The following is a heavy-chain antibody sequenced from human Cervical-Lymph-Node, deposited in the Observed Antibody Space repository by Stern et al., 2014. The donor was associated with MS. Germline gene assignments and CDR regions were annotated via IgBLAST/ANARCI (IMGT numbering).Heavy chain of an antibody. CDR2: IYTSGST. V-gene: IGHV4-61*02. Sequence: QLQLQESGPGLVKPSQTLSLTCSVSGGSISSGSYYWSWIRQPAGKGLEWIGRIYTSGSTNYNPSLKSRVTISVDPPKNQFSWKLSSVTAADTAVYYCARGIPRTVAGSNWFDPWGQGTLVTVSS. CDR3: ARGIPRTVAGSNWFDP. CDR1: GGSISSGSYY. J-gene: IGHJ5*02. D-gene: IGHD6-19*01.